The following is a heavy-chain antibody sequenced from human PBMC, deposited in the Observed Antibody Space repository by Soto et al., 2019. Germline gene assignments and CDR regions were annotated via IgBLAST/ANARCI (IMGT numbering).Heavy chain of an antibody. J-gene: IGHJ6*02. CDR2: INHSGST. D-gene: IGHD3-10*01. V-gene: IGHV4-34*01. CDR3: ARPRSRVVGGMDV. CDR1: GGSFSGYY. Sequence: TSETLSLTCAVYGGSFSGYYWSWIRQPPGKGLEWIGEINHSGSTNYNPSLKSRVTISVDTSKNQFSLKLSSVTAADTAVYYCARPRSRVVGGMDVWGQGTTVT.